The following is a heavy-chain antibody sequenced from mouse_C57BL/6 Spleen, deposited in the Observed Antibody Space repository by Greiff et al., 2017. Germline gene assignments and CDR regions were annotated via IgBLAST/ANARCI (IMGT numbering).Heavy chain of an antibody. CDR3: ARRDGRPQGYAMDY. Sequence: EVQRVESGGDLVKPGGSLKLSCAASGFTFSSYGMSWVRQTPDTTLEWVATISSGGSYTYYPDSVKGRFTISRDNAKNTRYLQRSSQKSEDTAMYYCARRDGRPQGYAMDYWGHGTSVTFSS. D-gene: IGHD2-3*01. J-gene: IGHJ4*01. CDR1: GFTFSSYG. V-gene: IGHV5-6*01. CDR2: ISSGGSYT.